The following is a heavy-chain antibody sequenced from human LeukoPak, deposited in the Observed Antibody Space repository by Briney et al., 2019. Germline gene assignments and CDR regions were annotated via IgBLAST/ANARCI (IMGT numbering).Heavy chain of an antibody. Sequence: GGSLRLSCAASGFTFSSYEMHWVRQAPGKGLEWVSYISKSGRAIYYADSVKGRFTISRDNAKNSLYLQMNSLRAEDTAVYYCAREERYCTNGVCPGAFDYWGQGALVTVSS. D-gene: IGHD2-8*01. V-gene: IGHV3-48*03. CDR2: ISKSGRAI. CDR1: GFTFSSYE. CDR3: AREERYCTNGVCPGAFDY. J-gene: IGHJ4*02.